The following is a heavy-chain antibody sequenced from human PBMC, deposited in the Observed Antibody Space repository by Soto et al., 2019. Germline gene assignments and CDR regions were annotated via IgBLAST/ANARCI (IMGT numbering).Heavy chain of an antibody. CDR1: GGSISSSSYY. CDR2: IYYSGST. V-gene: IGHV4-39*01. CDR3: ARHPGYSSSSGFDY. D-gene: IGHD6-6*01. Sequence: SETLSLTCTVSGGSISSSSYYWGWIRQPPGKGLEWIGSIYYSGSTYYNPSLKSRVTISVDTSKNQFSLKLSSVTAADTAVYYCARHPGYSSSSGFDYWGQGTLVTVSS. J-gene: IGHJ4*02.